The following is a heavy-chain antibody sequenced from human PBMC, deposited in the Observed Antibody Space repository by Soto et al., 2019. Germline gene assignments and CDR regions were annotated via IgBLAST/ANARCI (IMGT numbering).Heavy chain of an antibody. Sequence: PGGSLRLSCAASGFTFSSYWMHWVRQAPGKGLVWVSRINSDGSSTSYADSVKGRFTISRDNAKNTLYLQMNSLRAEDTAVYYYARGVVGAATEAFDIWGQGTMVTVSS. V-gene: IGHV3-74*01. CDR1: GFTFSSYW. CDR2: INSDGSST. J-gene: IGHJ3*02. D-gene: IGHD2-15*01. CDR3: ARGVVGAATEAFDI.